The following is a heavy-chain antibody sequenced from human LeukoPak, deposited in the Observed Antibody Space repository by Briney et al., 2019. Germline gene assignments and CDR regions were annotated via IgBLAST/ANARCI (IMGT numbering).Heavy chain of an antibody. CDR2: INGHDGSP. J-gene: IGHJ4*02. Sequence: GGSLRLSCAASGFTFSDYAMSWVRQAPGKGLQWVSGINGHDGSPNYADSVRGRFTVSKDKSRNTLYLQMNSLRADDTAIYYCTKGPPLMRLLTPFDSWGQGALVTVSS. D-gene: IGHD2/OR15-2a*01. CDR1: GFTFSDYA. V-gene: IGHV3-23*01. CDR3: TKGPPLMRLLTPFDS.